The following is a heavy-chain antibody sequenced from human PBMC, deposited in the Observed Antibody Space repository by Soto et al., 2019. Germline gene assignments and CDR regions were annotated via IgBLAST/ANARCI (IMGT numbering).Heavy chain of an antibody. CDR1: GYTFTGYY. J-gene: IGHJ5*02. Sequence: ASVKVSCKASGYTFTGYYMHWVRQAPGQGLEWMGWINPNSGGTNYAQKFQGRVTMTRDTSISTAYMELSRLRSDDTAVYYCARDPSPIAVAGQLGFDPWGQETLVTVSS. CDR3: ARDPSPIAVAGQLGFDP. CDR2: INPNSGGT. V-gene: IGHV1-2*02. D-gene: IGHD6-19*01.